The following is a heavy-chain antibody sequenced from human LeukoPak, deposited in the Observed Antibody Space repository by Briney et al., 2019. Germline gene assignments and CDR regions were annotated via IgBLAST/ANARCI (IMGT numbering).Heavy chain of an antibody. Sequence: ASVKVSCKASGYTFTGKFMHWVRQAPGQGLEWMGWFNPNSVGTNSAQKFQGRVTMTSDTSISTAYMELTSLRSDDTAVYYCAREAPGSGNFDYWGQGTLVTVSS. CDR2: FNPNSVGT. CDR3: AREAPGSGNFDY. J-gene: IGHJ4*02. D-gene: IGHD3-10*01. V-gene: IGHV1-2*02. CDR1: GYTFTGKF.